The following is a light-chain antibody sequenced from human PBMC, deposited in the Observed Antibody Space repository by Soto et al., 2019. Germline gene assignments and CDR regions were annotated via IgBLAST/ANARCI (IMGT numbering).Light chain of an antibody. CDR1: QSVSSNY. Sequence: EIVLTQSPGTLSLSPGERATLSCMSSQSVSSNYLAWHQQKPGQAPRLLIFGASSRAAGIPDRFSGSGSGTDFTLTIRRVEPEDFAMYYCQQYGTSLITFGQGTRLEI. J-gene: IGKJ5*01. CDR3: QQYGTSLIT. CDR2: GAS. V-gene: IGKV3-20*01.